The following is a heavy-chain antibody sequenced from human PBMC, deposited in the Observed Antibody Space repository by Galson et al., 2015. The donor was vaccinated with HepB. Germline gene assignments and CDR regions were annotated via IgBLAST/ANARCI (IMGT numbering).Heavy chain of an antibody. CDR3: ARRRWPQPFDS. J-gene: IGHJ4*02. CDR2: INHSGFA. CDR1: GGSLSGYY. Sequence: ETLSLPCGVSGGSLSGYYWSWIRQSPGKGLEWIGEINHSGFADYTPSLKSRVTISVDTSKNPFSLNLTSVTAEDMAVYYCARRRWPQPFDSWGQGARITVSS. V-gene: IGHV4-34*01. D-gene: IGHD5-24*01.